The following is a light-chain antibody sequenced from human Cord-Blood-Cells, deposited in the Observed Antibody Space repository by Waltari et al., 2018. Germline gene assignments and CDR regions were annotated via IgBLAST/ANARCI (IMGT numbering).Light chain of an antibody. CDR2: DAS. CDR1: QSVSSY. CDR3: QQRSNWPPYT. Sequence: EIVLTQSPATQSLSPGERATLSCRASQSVSSYLAWYQKKPGQAPRLLIYDASNRATGIPARFSGSGSGTDFTLTISSLEPEDFAVYYCQQRSNWPPYTFGQGTKLEIK. V-gene: IGKV3-11*01. J-gene: IGKJ2*01.